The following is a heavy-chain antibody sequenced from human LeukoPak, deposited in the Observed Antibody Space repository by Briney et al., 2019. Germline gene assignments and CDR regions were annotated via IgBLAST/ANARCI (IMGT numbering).Heavy chain of an antibody. CDR2: INYSGST. J-gene: IGHJ4*02. CDR3: AREYSSFEY. CDR1: GGSISTYY. Sequence: SETLSLTCTVSGGSISTYYWSWIRQAPGKGLEWIGYINYSGSTDYNPSLKSRVTISVDTSKNQLSLKMRSVTAADTAVYYSAREYSSFEYWGQGTLVTVSS. V-gene: IGHV4-59*01. D-gene: IGHD6-13*01.